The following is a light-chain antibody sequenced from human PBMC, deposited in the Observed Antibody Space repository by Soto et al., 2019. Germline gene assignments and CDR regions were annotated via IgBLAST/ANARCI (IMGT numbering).Light chain of an antibody. CDR3: QQYNTWPRT. CDR1: QSVRTN. CDR2: GAS. Sequence: EIVMTQSPATLSVSPGERATLSCRASQSVRTNLAWYQQKPGQAPRLLISGASTRATGIPARFSGSGSGTECTLTISSLQSEDFSIYYCQQYNTWPRTFGQGTKVEIK. V-gene: IGKV3-15*01. J-gene: IGKJ1*01.